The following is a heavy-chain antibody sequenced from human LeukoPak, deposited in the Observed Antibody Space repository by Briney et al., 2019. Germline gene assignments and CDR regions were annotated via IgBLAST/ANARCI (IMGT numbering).Heavy chain of an antibody. J-gene: IGHJ4*02. CDR2: ISGSGGST. Sequence: GGSLRLSCAASGFTFSSYWMSWVRQAPGKGLEWVSAISGSGGSTYYADSVKGRFTISRDNSKNTLYLQMNSLRAEDTAVYYCAKDRYWGPSYYDILTGYSTYYFDYWGQGTLVTVSS. D-gene: IGHD3-9*01. CDR3: AKDRYWGPSYYDILTGYSTYYFDY. CDR1: GFTFSSYW. V-gene: IGHV3-23*01.